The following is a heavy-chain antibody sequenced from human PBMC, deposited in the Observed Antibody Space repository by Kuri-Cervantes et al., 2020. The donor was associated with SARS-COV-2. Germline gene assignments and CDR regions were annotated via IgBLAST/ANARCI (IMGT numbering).Heavy chain of an antibody. V-gene: IGHV3-30*02. CDR2: IWYDGSNK. CDR3: AKGGDFWSGFTYFDS. J-gene: IGHJ4*02. CDR1: GFTFSSYG. D-gene: IGHD3-3*01. Sequence: GESLKISCAASGFTFSSYGMHWVRQAPGKGLEWVAVIWYDGSNKYYADSVKGRFTISRDNFKNTLFLQMNSLRSEDTAMYYCAKGGDFWSGFTYFDSCGPGTLVTVSS.